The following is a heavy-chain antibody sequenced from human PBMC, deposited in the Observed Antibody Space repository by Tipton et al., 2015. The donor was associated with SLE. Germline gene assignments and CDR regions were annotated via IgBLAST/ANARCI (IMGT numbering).Heavy chain of an antibody. J-gene: IGHJ4*02. V-gene: IGHV4-39*01. CDR3: ASLGITRTTDGNS. CDR1: GGSISSSSYY. Sequence: TLSLTCTVSGGSISSSSYYWGWIRQPPGKGLEWIGSIYYTGSTNYNPSLKSRVTISVDTSKNQFSLKLSSVTAADTAVYYCASLGITRTTDGNSWGQGTLVTVSS. CDR2: IYYTGST. D-gene: IGHD1-7*01.